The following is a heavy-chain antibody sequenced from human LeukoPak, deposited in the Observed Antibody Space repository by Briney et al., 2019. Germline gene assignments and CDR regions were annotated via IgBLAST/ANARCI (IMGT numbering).Heavy chain of an antibody. CDR3: GKTEIYFNPIDY. D-gene: IGHD3-10*01. CDR1: GVSISSTAR. CDR2: IHRDGRT. J-gene: IGHJ4*02. V-gene: IGHV4-4*02. Sequence: PAETLSLTCAVSGVSISSTARWFGVRQPPGQGLEGIGEIHRDGRTKYHPSLWSRVSMSIDYSKNQFYLRMYSVTAADTAIYYCGKTEIYFNPIDYWSPGSLVTVSS.